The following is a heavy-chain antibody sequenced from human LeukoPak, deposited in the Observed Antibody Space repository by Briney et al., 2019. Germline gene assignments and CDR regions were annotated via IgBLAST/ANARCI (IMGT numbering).Heavy chain of an antibody. D-gene: IGHD2-15*01. Sequence: GGSLRLSCAASGFTFSRYGIHWVRQAPGKGLEWVTFIQFDGTSKYYEDSVKGRFTISRDNSKNTLYLQMNSLRPEDTAVYYCAKDLSGLGVGGGIWFDPGGQGTLVTVTS. CDR2: IQFDGTSK. J-gene: IGHJ5*02. CDR1: GFTFSRYG. V-gene: IGHV3-30*02. CDR3: AKDLSGLGVGGGIWFDP.